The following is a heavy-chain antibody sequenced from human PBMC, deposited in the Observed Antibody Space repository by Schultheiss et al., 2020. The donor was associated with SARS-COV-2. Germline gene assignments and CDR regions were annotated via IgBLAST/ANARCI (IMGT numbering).Heavy chain of an antibody. J-gene: IGHJ2*01. V-gene: IGHV4-59*01. D-gene: IGHD5-24*01. CDR3: ARDLGDGYNSQYFDL. CDR1: GGSFSGYY. CDR2: IYYSGST. Sequence: SETLSLTCAVYGGSFSGYYWSWIRQPPGKGLEWIGYIYYSGSTNYNPSLKSRVTISVDTSKNQFSLKLSSVTAADTAVYYCARDLGDGYNSQYFDLWGRGTLVT.